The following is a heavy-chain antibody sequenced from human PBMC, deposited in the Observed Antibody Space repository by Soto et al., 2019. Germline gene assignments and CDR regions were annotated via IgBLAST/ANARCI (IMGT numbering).Heavy chain of an antibody. CDR1: GLTFSSYS. Sequence: EVQLVESGGGLVKPGGSLRLSCAASGLTFSSYSMNWVRQAPGKGLEWVSSISSSSSYIYYADSVKGRFTISRDNAKNSLYLQMNSLRAEDTAVYYCARDSGNAGLDLDYWGQGTLVTVSS. V-gene: IGHV3-21*01. D-gene: IGHD1-26*01. J-gene: IGHJ4*02. CDR2: ISSSSSYI. CDR3: ARDSGNAGLDLDY.